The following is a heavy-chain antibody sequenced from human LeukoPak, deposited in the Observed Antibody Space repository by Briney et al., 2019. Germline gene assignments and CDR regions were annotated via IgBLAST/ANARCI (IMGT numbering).Heavy chain of an antibody. CDR3: ATANCSGGSCMGYFDY. V-gene: IGHV1-24*01. D-gene: IGHD2-15*01. J-gene: IGHJ4*02. CDR2: FDPEDGET. CDR1: GYTLTELS. Sequence: GASVKVSCKVSGYTLTELSMHWVRQAPGKGVEWMGGFDPEDGETIYAQKFQGRVTMTEDTSTDTAYMELSSLRSEDTAVYYCATANCSGGSCMGYFDYWGQGTLVTVSS.